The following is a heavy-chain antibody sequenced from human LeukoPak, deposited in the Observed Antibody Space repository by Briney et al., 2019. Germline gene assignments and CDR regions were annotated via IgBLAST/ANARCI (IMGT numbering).Heavy chain of an antibody. Sequence: SETLSLTCAVHGGSFSGHYWSWIRQPPGKGLEWIGEINHSGSTNYNPSLKSRVTISVDTSKNQFSLKLSSVTAADTAVYYCARATVTTYRRRSKYYFDYWGQGTLVTVSS. CDR1: GGSFSGHY. D-gene: IGHD4-17*01. CDR2: INHSGST. V-gene: IGHV4-34*01. CDR3: ARATVTTYRRRSKYYFDY. J-gene: IGHJ4*02.